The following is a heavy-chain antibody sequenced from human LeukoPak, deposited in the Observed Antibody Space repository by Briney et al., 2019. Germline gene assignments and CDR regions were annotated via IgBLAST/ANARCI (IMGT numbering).Heavy chain of an antibody. D-gene: IGHD2-8*01. V-gene: IGHV3-7*01. J-gene: IGHJ4*02. CDR3: ARDAWSNFDY. CDR2: IKQDGSEK. CDR1: GFTFSSYW. Sequence: GGSLRLSCAASGFTFSSYWMSWVRQAPGKGLEWVANIKQDGSEKYYVDSVKGRFTISRDNSKNTLYLQMNSLRAEDTAIYYCARDAWSNFDYWGQGTLVTVSS.